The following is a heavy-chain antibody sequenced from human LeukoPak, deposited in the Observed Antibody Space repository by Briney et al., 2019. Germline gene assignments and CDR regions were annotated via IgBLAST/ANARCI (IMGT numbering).Heavy chain of an antibody. D-gene: IGHD6-13*01. J-gene: IGHJ3*02. V-gene: IGHV3-23*01. CDR1: EFTFRSYA. Sequence: TGGSLRLSCAASEFTFRSYAMNWVRQATGKGLEWVSAISGSGSSTYYADSVKGRFTISRDNSKNTVSLQMNSLRAEDTTVYYCARVVAAAGHSIWGQGTMVTVSS. CDR2: ISGSGSST. CDR3: ARVVAAAGHSI.